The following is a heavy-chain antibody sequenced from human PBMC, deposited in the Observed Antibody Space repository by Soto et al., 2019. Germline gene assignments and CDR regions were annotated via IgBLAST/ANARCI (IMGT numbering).Heavy chain of an antibody. Sequence: QAQLVQSGAEVRKPGASVKVSCKASGYTFYSHSISWVRQAPGQGLEWMGRINADYGNTQYAQKFRGRVNMTTDTSTTTVYMELTNLRSDDTAVYYCARCIQGDYYYGMDVWGQGPTVTVSS. CDR2: INADYGNT. V-gene: IGHV1-18*01. D-gene: IGHD5-18*01. J-gene: IGHJ6*02. CDR3: ARCIQGDYYYGMDV. CDR1: GYTFYSHS.